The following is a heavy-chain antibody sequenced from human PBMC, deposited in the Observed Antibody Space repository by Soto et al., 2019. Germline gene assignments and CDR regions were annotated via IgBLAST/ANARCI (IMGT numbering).Heavy chain of an antibody. CDR1: GGSISSGGYY. V-gene: IGHV4-31*03. Sequence: SETLSLTCTVSGGSISSGGYYWSWIRQHPGKGLEWIGYIYYSGSTYYNPSLKSRVTISVDTSKNQFSLKLSSVTAADTAVYYCARVCPDCSGYPGSDFDYWGQGTLVTVSS. CDR3: ARVCPDCSGYPGSDFDY. CDR2: IYYSGST. J-gene: IGHJ4*02. D-gene: IGHD3-22*01.